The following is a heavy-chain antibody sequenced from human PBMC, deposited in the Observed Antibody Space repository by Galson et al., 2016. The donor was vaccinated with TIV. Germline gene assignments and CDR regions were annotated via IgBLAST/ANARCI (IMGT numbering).Heavy chain of an antibody. CDR3: ASLRYGNYYGVDV. CDR1: GYTFSIYG. Sequence: SVKVSCKASGYTFSIYGMNWVRQAPEQGLEWMGWINTATGDPTYAQGFTGRFVFSSNTSVSTTYLQISSLKAEDTAVYYCASLRYGNYYGVDVWGQGTTVTVSS. V-gene: IGHV7-4-1*02. D-gene: IGHD3-9*01. CDR2: INTATGDP. J-gene: IGHJ6*02.